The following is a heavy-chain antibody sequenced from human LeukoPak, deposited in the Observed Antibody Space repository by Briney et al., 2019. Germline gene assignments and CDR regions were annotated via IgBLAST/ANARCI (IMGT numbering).Heavy chain of an antibody. J-gene: IGHJ3*02. V-gene: IGHV1-2*02. D-gene: IGHD3-22*01. Sequence: ASVKVSCKASGYTFTGYYMHWVRQAPGQGLEWMGWINPNSGGTNYARKFQGRVTMTRDTSISTAYMELSRLRSDDTAVYYCATTYYYDSSGYYYYAFDIWGQGTLVTVSS. CDR2: INPNSGGT. CDR1: GYTFTGYY. CDR3: ATTYYYDSSGYYYYAFDI.